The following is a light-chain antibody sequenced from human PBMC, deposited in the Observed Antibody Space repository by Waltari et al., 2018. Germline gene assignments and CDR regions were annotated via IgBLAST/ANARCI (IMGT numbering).Light chain of an antibody. Sequence: EIVLTQSPDTLSLSLGERPTLTCSASQSATNSLAWYQQKPGQAPRLLIYSASNRATGVPARFSGSGSGTDFTLTISSLEPEDVAVYYCKQRSNWPRTFGQGTKVEIK. CDR3: KQRSNWPRT. J-gene: IGKJ1*01. CDR2: SAS. CDR1: QSATNS. V-gene: IGKV3-11*01.